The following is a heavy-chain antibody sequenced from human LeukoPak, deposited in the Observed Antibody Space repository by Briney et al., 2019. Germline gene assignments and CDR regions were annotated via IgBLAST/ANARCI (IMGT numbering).Heavy chain of an antibody. V-gene: IGHV4-61*02. CDR2: XYSSGST. CDR1: GASTSSRNYY. J-gene: IGHJ6*02. CDR3: ASGVRGDYYYYGMDV. Sequence: SETLSLTCTVSGASTSSRNYYWSWVRQPAGXXXXXXXXXYSSGSTNYNPSLKSRGTISVDTSKNQFSLKLSSVTAADTAVYYCASGVRGDYYYYGMDVWGQGTTVTVSS. D-gene: IGHD3-10*01.